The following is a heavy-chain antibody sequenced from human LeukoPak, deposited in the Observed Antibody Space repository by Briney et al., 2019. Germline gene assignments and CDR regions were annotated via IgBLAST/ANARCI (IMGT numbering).Heavy chain of an antibody. CDR1: GGSISSYY. CDR2: IYTSGST. Sequence: SETLSLTCTVSGGSISSYYWSWIRQPAGKGREWIGRIYTSGSTNYNPSLKSPVTMSVDTSKNQFSLKLRSVTAADTAVYYCAGDHKSTPYCSSTSCYRSGWFDPWGQGTLVTVSS. D-gene: IGHD2-2*02. V-gene: IGHV4-4*07. J-gene: IGHJ5*02. CDR3: AGDHKSTPYCSSTSCYRSGWFDP.